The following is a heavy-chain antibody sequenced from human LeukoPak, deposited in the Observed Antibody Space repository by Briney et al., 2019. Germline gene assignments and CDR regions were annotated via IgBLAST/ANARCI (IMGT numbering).Heavy chain of an antibody. CDR3: ARVMVRGVVYYYYGMDV. CDR1: GFTFSSYW. D-gene: IGHD3-10*01. CDR2: IKQDGREK. V-gene: IGHV3-7*04. J-gene: IGHJ6*04. Sequence: GGSLRLSCAPSGFTFSSYWMSWVRQAPGKGLEWVANIKQDGREKYYADSVKARFTISRDNAKNSLYLQMNSLRAEDTAVYHCARVMVRGVVYYYYGMDVGGEGTTVTVSS.